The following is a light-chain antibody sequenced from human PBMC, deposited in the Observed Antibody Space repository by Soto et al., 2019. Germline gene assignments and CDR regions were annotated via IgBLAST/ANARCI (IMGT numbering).Light chain of an antibody. CDR2: DVT. CDR1: GSDVGGYNY. V-gene: IGLV2-14*03. CDR3: SSYTRGRTYV. Sequence: QSALTQPASVSGSPGQSITISCTGTGSDVGGYNYVSWHQQYPGKAPKLVIYDVTNRPSGVSNRFSGSKSGNTASLTISGLQAEDEDDYYCSSYTRGRTYVFGTGTKVTVL. J-gene: IGLJ1*01.